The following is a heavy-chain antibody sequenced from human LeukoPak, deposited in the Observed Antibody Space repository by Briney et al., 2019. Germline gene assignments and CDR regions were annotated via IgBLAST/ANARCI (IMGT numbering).Heavy chain of an antibody. CDR2: IGGGGGST. CDR3: AKNFWSDKYYYYYMDV. J-gene: IGHJ6*03. D-gene: IGHD3-3*01. CDR1: GFTFNIYA. V-gene: IGHV3-23*01. Sequence: GGSLRLSCAASGFTFNIYAMSWVRQAPGKGLEWVSAIGGGGGSTYYADSVKGRFTISRDNSKNTLNLQMNSLRADDTAVYYCAKNFWSDKYYYYYMDVCGKGTTVTVSS.